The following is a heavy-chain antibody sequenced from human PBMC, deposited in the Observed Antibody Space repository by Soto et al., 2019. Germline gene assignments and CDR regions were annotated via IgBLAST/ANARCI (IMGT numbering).Heavy chain of an antibody. CDR2: IRSKAHNYAT. Sequence: PGGSLRLSCAASGFNFSGSVIHWVRQASGKGLEWVGRIRSKAHNYATGYAASVKGRFTISRDDSKNTAYLQMNSLKSEDTAVYYRSRLIVWGQGSLVTVSS. CDR3: SRLIV. J-gene: IGHJ4*02. V-gene: IGHV3-73*01. CDR1: GFNFSGSV. D-gene: IGHD3-22*01.